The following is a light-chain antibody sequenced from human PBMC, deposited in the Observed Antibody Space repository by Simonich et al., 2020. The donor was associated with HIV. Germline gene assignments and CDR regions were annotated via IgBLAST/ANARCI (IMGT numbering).Light chain of an antibody. CDR2: RNN. CDR3: AAWDDSLNGHVI. J-gene: IGLJ2*01. CDR1: NSNIGSNT. V-gene: IGLV1-44*01. Sequence: QSVLTQPPSASGTPGQRVTISCSGSNSNIGSNTVNWYQQLPGTAPKLLIYRNNQRPSVVPDRFFGSKSGTAASLAISGLQSEDEADYYCAAWDDSLNGHVIFGGGTKLTVV.